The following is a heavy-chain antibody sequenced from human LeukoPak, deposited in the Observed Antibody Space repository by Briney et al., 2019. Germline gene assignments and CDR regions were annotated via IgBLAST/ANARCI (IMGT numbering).Heavy chain of an antibody. CDR3: ARDTILNFGELWGEYYFDY. CDR2: ISSSGSTI. D-gene: IGHD3-10*01. CDR1: GFTFSSYE. J-gene: IGHJ4*02. V-gene: IGHV3-48*03. Sequence: GGSLRLSCAASGFTFSSYEMNWVRQAPGKGLEWVSYISSSGSTIYYADSVKGRFTISRDNAKNSLYLQMNSLRAEDTAVYYCARDTILNFGELWGEYYFDYWGQGTLVTVSS.